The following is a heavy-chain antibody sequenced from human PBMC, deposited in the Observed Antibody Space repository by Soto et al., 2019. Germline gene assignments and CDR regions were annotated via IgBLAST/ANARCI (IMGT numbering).Heavy chain of an antibody. D-gene: IGHD6-19*01. CDR3: AKRAYSSGWYEVGYYYYGMDV. J-gene: IGHJ6*02. CDR2: ISGSGGST. CDR1: GFTFSSYA. Sequence: GGSLRLSCAASGFTFSSYAMSWVRQAPGKGLEWVSAISGSGGSTYYADSVKGRFTISRDNSKNTLYLQMNSLRAEDTAVYYCAKRAYSSGWYEVGYYYYGMDVWGQGTTVTVSS. V-gene: IGHV3-23*01.